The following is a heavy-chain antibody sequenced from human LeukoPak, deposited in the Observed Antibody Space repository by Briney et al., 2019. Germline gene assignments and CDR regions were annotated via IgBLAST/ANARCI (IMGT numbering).Heavy chain of an antibody. D-gene: IGHD7-27*01. Sequence: SQTLSLTCAISGHSFSSNSACWNWIRQSPSRGLEWLGRTYYRSKWFHDYALSVKSRIIINPDTSKNQFSLQLNSVTPDDTAVYYCARVLTAWVFDHWGQGILVTVSS. V-gene: IGHV6-1*01. CDR1: GHSFSSNSAC. CDR2: TYYRSKWFH. J-gene: IGHJ4*02. CDR3: ARVLTAWVFDH.